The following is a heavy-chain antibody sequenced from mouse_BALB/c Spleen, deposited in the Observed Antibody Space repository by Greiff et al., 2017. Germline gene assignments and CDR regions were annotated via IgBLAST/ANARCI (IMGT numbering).Heavy chain of an antibody. CDR1: GYSITSDYA. V-gene: IGHV3-2*02. CDR2: ISYSGST. Sequence: EVKLVESGPGLVKPSQSLSLTCTVTGYSITSDYAWNWIRQFPGNKLEWMGYISYSGSTSYNPSLKSRISITRDTSKNQFFLQLNSVTTEDTATYYCARYGNPAMDYWGQGTSVTVSS. D-gene: IGHD1-1*01. CDR3: ARYGNPAMDY. J-gene: IGHJ4*01.